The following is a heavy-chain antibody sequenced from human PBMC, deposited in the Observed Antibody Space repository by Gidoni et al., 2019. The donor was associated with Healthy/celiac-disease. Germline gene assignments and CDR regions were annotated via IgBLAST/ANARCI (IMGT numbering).Heavy chain of an antibody. D-gene: IGHD2-15*01. J-gene: IGHJ3*02. V-gene: IGHV3-33*01. CDR2: IWYEGSNK. CDR3: ARDRRGYCSGGSCPGTFDI. Sequence: QVQLVESGGGVVQPGRSLRLACAASGFTFSSSGMHWVRQAPGQGLELVAVIWYEGSNKYYADSVKGRFTISRDNSKNTLSLQMNSLRAEDTAVYYCARDRRGYCSGGSCPGTFDIWGQGTMVTVSS. CDR1: GFTFSSSG.